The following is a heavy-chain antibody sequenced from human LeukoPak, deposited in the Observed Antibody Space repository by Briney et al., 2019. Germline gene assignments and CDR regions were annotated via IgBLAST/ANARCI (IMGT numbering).Heavy chain of an antibody. V-gene: IGHV3-48*02. CDR2: ITSRSSTI. J-gene: IGHJ4*02. CDR1: GFTFSSYA. CDR3: ARWPRADY. Sequence: PGGSLRLSCAASGFTFSSYAMHWVRQAPGKGLEWVSYITSRSSTIYYADSVKGRFTISRDNAKNSLYLQMNSLRDEDTAVYYCARWPRADYWGQGTLVTVSS.